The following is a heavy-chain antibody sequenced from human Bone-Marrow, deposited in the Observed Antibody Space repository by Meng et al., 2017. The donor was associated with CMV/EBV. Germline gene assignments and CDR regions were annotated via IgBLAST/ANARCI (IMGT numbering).Heavy chain of an antibody. J-gene: IGHJ5*02. CDR3: ARDPEGSGYSNWFDP. CDR2: INPSGGST. Sequence: ASVKVSCKASGYTFTSYYMHWVRQAPGQGLEWMGIINPSGGSTSYAQKFQGRVTMTRDTSTSTVYMELSSLRSEDTAVYYCARDPEGSGYSNWFDPWGQGNLVPVSS. D-gene: IGHD3-22*01. V-gene: IGHV1-46*01. CDR1: GYTFTSYY.